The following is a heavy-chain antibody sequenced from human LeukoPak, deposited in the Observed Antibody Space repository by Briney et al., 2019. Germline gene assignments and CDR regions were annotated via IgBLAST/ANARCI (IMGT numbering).Heavy chain of an antibody. CDR3: ARVNCSSTSCRSKFLDY. J-gene: IGHJ4*02. D-gene: IGHD2-2*01. CDR2: MNPNSANT. CDR1: GYTFTNYD. V-gene: IGHV1-8*01. Sequence: GASVKVSCKASGYTFTNYDINWVRQATGQGLEWMGWMNPNSANTGYAQKFQGRVTMTRNTSISTADMELSSLRSDDTAVYYCARVNCSSTSCRSKFLDYWGQGTLVTVSS.